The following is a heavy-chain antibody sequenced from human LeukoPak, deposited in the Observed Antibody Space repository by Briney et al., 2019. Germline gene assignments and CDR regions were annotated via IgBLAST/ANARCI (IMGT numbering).Heavy chain of an antibody. CDR2: INPNSGGT. Sequence: ASVKVSCKASGYTFTGYYMHWVRQAPGQGLEWMGWINPNSGGTNYAQKFQGRVTMTRDMSTSTVYMELSSLRSEDTAVYYCARGRVGDSFDYWGQGTLVTVSS. J-gene: IGHJ4*02. V-gene: IGHV1-2*02. D-gene: IGHD1-26*01. CDR1: GYTFTGYY. CDR3: ARGRVGDSFDY.